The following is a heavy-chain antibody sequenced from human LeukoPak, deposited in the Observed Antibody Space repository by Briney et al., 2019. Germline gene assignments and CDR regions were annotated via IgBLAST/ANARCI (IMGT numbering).Heavy chain of an antibody. Sequence: PSETLSLTCAVYGGSFSGYYWSWIRQPPGKGLEWIGEINHSGSTNYNPSLKSRVTISVDTSKNQFSLKLSSVTAADTAVYYCARKKRMATTLGSDAFDIWGQGTMVTVSS. V-gene: IGHV4-34*01. CDR2: INHSGST. CDR3: ARKKRMATTLGSDAFDI. J-gene: IGHJ3*02. D-gene: IGHD5-12*01. CDR1: GGSFSGYY.